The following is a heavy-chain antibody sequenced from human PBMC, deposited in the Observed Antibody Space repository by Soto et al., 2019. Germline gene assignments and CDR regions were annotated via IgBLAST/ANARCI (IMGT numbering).Heavy chain of an antibody. CDR2: ISSSSSTI. Sequence: PGGSLRLSCAASGFTFSSYSMNWVRQAPGKGLEWVSYISSSSSTIYYADSVKGRFTISRDNAKNSLYLQMNSLRAEDTAVYYCAREGDFWSGYYHLDGMDVWGQGTTVTVSS. CDR3: AREGDFWSGYYHLDGMDV. D-gene: IGHD3-3*01. CDR1: GFTFSSYS. V-gene: IGHV3-48*01. J-gene: IGHJ6*02.